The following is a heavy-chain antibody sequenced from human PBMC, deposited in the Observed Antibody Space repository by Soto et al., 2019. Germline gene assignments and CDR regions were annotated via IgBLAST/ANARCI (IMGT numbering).Heavy chain of an antibody. V-gene: IGHV1-18*01. CDR1: DNTFTHYG. Sequence: ASVKVSCKSSDNTFTHYGINWVRQAPGQGLEWMGWISGYNGNTKYAQKFQDRVTMTADTSTRTAFMEVRSLTSDDTGVYFCAATGGNYFGLDVWGQGATVTVSS. D-gene: IGHD2-8*02. J-gene: IGHJ6*02. CDR2: ISGYNGNT. CDR3: AATGGNYFGLDV.